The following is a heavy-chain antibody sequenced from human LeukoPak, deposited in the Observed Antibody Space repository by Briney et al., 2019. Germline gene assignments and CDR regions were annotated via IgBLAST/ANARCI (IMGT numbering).Heavy chain of an antibody. J-gene: IGHJ4*02. Sequence: GGSLRLSCAASGFTFSSYWMHWVRQAPGKGLVWVSRINSDGSSTSYADSVKGRFTISRDNAKNTLYLQMNSLRAEDTAVYYCARGGDIVVVPAAIPEYWGQGTLVTVSP. V-gene: IGHV3-74*01. CDR1: GFTFSSYW. D-gene: IGHD2-2*01. CDR2: INSDGSST. CDR3: ARGGDIVVVPAAIPEY.